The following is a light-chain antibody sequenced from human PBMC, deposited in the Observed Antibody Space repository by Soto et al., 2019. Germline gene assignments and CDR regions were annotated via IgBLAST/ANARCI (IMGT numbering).Light chain of an antibody. CDR2: EDT. Sequence: QSALTQPASVSGTPGQSITISCTGTSSDVGDSNRVSWYQQEPGKAPKLIIFEDTRRPSGISRRFSGSRSGYTASLTISGLLAEDEAEYYCASNVGSEFGGGTKLTVL. J-gene: IGLJ3*02. V-gene: IGLV2-23*01. CDR1: SSDVGDSNR. CDR3: ASNVGSE.